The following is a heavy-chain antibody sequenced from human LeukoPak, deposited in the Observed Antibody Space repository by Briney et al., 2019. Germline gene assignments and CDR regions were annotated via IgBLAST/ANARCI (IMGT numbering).Heavy chain of an antibody. CDR2: ISAYNGNT. Sequence: ASVKVSCKASGYTFTSYGISWVRQAPGQGLEWMGWISAYNGNTNYAQKFQGRATMTRDTSISTAYMELSRLRSDDTAVYYCARDLVVPYYDFWSEDRYYFDYWGQGTLVTVSS. CDR1: GYTFTSYG. CDR3: ARDLVVPYYDFWSEDRYYFDY. V-gene: IGHV1-18*04. D-gene: IGHD3-3*01. J-gene: IGHJ4*02.